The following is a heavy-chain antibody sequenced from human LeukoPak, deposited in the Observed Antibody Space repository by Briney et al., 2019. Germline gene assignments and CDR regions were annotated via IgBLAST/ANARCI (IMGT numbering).Heavy chain of an antibody. J-gene: IGHJ4*02. Sequence: SETLSLTCTVSGYSISSGYYWGWIRQPPGKGLEWIGSISHSGSTYYKPSLKSRVTISVDTSKNQFSLKLSSVTAADTAVYYCARAPDYYDSSGYYPHRYFDYWGQGTLVTVSS. V-gene: IGHV4-38-2*02. CDR1: GYSISSGYY. CDR2: ISHSGST. D-gene: IGHD3-22*01. CDR3: ARAPDYYDSSGYYPHRYFDY.